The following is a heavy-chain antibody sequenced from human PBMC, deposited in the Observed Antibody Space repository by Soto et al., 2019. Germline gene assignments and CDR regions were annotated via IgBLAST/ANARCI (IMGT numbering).Heavy chain of an antibody. CDR1: GFTFSSYS. D-gene: IGHD5-18*01. CDR2: ISSSSSYI. CDR3: SRDQPGYSYGYGLGY. V-gene: IGHV3-21*01. J-gene: IGHJ4*02. Sequence: EAQLVESGGGLVKPGGSLRLSCAASGFTFSSYSMNWVRQAPGKGLEWVSSISSSSSYIYYADSVKGRFTISRDNAKNSLYLQMNSLRAEDTAVYYCSRDQPGYSYGYGLGYWGQGTLVTVSP.